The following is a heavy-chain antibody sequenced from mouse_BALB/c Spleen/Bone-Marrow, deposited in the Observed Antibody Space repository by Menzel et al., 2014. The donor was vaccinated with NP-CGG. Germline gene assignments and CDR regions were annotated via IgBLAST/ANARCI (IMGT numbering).Heavy chain of an antibody. J-gene: IGHJ1*01. CDR3: ARRRTFITSVVDYFDV. CDR1: GYVFSSSW. V-gene: IGHV1-82*01. CDR2: IYPEDGDT. D-gene: IGHD1-1*02. Sequence: VQLQQSGPELVKPGASVKISSRASGYVFSSSWMNWVKQRPGQGLEWIGRIYPEDGDTNYNGKFKDKATLTADKSSSTAYMQISSLTSVDSAVYFCARRRTFITSVVDYFDVWGAGTTVTVSS.